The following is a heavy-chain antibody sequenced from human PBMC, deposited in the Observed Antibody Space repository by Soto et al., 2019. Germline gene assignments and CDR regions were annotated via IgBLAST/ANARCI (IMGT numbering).Heavy chain of an antibody. CDR3: ASGGDYGGYYGMDV. D-gene: IGHD4-17*01. CDR2: INAGNGNT. J-gene: IGHJ6*02. Sequence: QVQLVQSGAEVKKPGASVKVSCKASGYTFTSYAMHWVRQAPGQRLEWMGWINAGNGNTKYSQKFQGRVTITRDTSASTAYMELSSLRSEATAVYYCASGGDYGGYYGMDVWGQGTTVTVSS. V-gene: IGHV1-3*01. CDR1: GYTFTSYA.